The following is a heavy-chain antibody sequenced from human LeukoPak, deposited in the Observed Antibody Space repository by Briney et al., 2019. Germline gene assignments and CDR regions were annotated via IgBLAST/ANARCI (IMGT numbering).Heavy chain of an antibody. J-gene: IGHJ5*02. CDR3: ARDDLLHRNWFDP. CDR1: GFTFSSNR. Sequence: PGWTLRLSCAASGFTFSSNRMSCVRYAPGPWQEWLPHIKQDGTETYYVDSVKGRFTISRDNAKNSLYLQMNSLRVEDTAFYYCARDDLLHRNWFDPWGQGTLVTVSS. CDR2: IKQDGTET. D-gene: IGHD3-22*01. V-gene: IGHV3-7*03.